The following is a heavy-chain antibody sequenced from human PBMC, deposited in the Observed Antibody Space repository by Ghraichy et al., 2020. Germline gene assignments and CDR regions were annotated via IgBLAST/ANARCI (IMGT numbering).Heavy chain of an antibody. J-gene: IGHJ4*02. V-gene: IGHV4-39*01. CDR2: VYYSETT. D-gene: IGHD6-19*01. Sequence: SETLSLTCTVSGASHTSIDYFWSWNRQHLGKGLEWIGSVYYSETTYGDPSLKGRVAMSVDTSTKQFSLKLFSVTAADTAMYYCARHSFRSGRYPAYFDFWGLGTLVTVSA. CDR1: GASHTSIDYF. CDR3: ARHSFRSGRYPAYFDF.